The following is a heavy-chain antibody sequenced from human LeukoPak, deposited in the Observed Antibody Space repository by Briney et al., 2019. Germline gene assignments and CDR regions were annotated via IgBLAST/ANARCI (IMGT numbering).Heavy chain of an antibody. CDR3: ARATGRCGGDCYAFDY. CDR1: GGTFSSYA. CDR2: IIPIFGTA. Sequence: SVKVSCKASGGTFSSYAISWVRQAPGQGLEWMGGIIPIFGTANYAQKFQGRVTITADESTSTAYMELSSLRSEDTAVYYCARATGRCGGDCYAFDYWGQGTLVTVSS. J-gene: IGHJ4*02. V-gene: IGHV1-69*13. D-gene: IGHD2-21*02.